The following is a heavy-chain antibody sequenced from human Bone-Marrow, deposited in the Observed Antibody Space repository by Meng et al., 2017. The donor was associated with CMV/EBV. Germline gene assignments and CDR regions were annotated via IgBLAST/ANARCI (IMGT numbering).Heavy chain of an antibody. D-gene: IGHD3-3*01. CDR2: ISSSSTI. J-gene: IGHJ3*02. CDR1: GFTFSSYS. CDR3: ARDMDPITIFGVVMSDAFDI. Sequence: GGSLRLSCAASGFTFSSYSMNWVRQAPGKGLEWVSYISSSSTIYYADSVKGRFTISRDNAKNSLYLQMNSLRAEDTAVYYCARDMDPITIFGVVMSDAFDIWGQGTMVTVSS. V-gene: IGHV3-48*04.